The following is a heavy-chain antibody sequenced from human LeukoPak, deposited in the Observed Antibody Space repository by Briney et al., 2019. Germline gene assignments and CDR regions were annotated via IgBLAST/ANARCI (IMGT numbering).Heavy chain of an antibody. CDR1: GFTFSYYT. CDR2: ISSSTSYI. V-gene: IGHV3-21*01. CDR3: ARGEWYHPSYFDY. J-gene: IGHJ4*02. D-gene: IGHD3-3*01. Sequence: PGGSLRHSCGDSGFTFSYYTMNWVRLAPGQVLEWVSSISSSTSYIYYADSVKGRFTISRDNAKNSLYLQMNSLRAEDTAVYYCARGEWYHPSYFDYRGQGTLVTGSS.